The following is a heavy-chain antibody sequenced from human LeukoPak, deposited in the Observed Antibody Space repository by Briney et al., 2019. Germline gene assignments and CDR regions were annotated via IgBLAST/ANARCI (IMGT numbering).Heavy chain of an antibody. J-gene: IGHJ4*02. Sequence: GGSLRLSCAASDCTFSSYCMNWVRQAPGKGLEWVSSISDSSTYIYYADSVKGRFTISRDNAKNWLSLQMNSLRDEVTAVYSCARTRYCGGDFYPWDFHYWGQGTPVTVSS. CDR2: ISDSSTYI. CDR3: ARTRYCGGDFYPWDFHY. V-gene: IGHV3-21*01. D-gene: IGHD2-21*02. CDR1: DCTFSSYC.